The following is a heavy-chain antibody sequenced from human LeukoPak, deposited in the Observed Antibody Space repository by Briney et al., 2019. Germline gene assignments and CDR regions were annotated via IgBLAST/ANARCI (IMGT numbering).Heavy chain of an antibody. CDR2: MNPNSGNT. CDR3: ARGARSMVRGAIPDNDY. V-gene: IGHV1-8*01. J-gene: IGHJ4*02. Sequence: PGASVKVSCKASGYTFTSYDINWVRQATGQGLEWMGWMNPNSGNTGYAQKFQGRATMTRNTSISTAYMELSSLRSEDTAVYYCARGARSMVRGAIPDNDYWGQGTLVTVSS. CDR1: GYTFTSYD. D-gene: IGHD3-10*01.